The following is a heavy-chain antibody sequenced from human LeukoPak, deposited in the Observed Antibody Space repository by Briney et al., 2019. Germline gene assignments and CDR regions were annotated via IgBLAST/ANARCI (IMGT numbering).Heavy chain of an antibody. CDR3: ARDDYYGSGSYQYFDY. J-gene: IGHJ4*02. CDR1: GFTFSSYS. D-gene: IGHD3-10*01. Sequence: GGSLRLSCAASGFTFSSYSMNWVRQAPGKGLEWVSSISSSSSYIYYADSVKGRFTISRDNAKNSLYLQMNSLRAEDTAVYYCARDDYYGSGSYQYFDYWGQGTLVTVSS. CDR2: ISSSSSYI. V-gene: IGHV3-21*01.